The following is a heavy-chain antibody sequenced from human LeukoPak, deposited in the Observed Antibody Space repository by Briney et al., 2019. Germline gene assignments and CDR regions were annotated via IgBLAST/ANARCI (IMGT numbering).Heavy chain of an antibody. CDR1: GFTFTTYS. CDR2: VSSSSDYI. D-gene: IGHD1-26*01. CDR3: ARVGEGAAKD. J-gene: IGHJ4*02. Sequence: GGSLRLSCAASGFTFTTYSMNWVRQAPGKEPEWVSAVSSSSDYIYYADSVRGRFTISRDNSKNTLYLQMSSLRAEDTAVYYCARVGEGAAKDWGQGTLVTVSS. V-gene: IGHV3-21*04.